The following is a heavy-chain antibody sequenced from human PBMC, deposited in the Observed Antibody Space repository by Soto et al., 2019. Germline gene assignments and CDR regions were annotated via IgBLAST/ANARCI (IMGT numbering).Heavy chain of an antibody. J-gene: IGHJ6*01. V-gene: IGHV3-30*18. CDR2: ISYDGSNK. Sequence: QVQLVESGGGVVQPGRSLRLSCAASGFTFSSYGMHWVRQAPGKGLEWVAVISYDGSNKYYADSVKGRFTISRDNSKNKMYLQMNSLRAEDTAVYYCAKLPGNYRYYGMDVWGQGTTVTVSS. D-gene: IGHD4-4*01. CDR1: GFTFSSYG. CDR3: AKLPGNYRYYGMDV.